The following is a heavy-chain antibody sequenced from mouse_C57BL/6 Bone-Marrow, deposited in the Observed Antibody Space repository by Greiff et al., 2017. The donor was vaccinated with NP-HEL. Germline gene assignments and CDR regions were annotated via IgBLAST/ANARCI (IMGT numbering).Heavy chain of an antibody. D-gene: IGHD2-3*01. CDR2: ISNGGGST. CDR3: ARQISSYDGYYLDY. V-gene: IGHV5-12*01. J-gene: IGHJ2*01. CDR1: GFTFSDYY. Sequence: EVHLVESGGGLVQPGGSLKLSCAASGFTFSDYYMYWVRQTPEKRLEWVAYISNGGGSTYYPDTVKGRFTISRDNAKNTLYLQMSRLKSEDTAMYYCARQISSYDGYYLDYWGQGTTLTVSS.